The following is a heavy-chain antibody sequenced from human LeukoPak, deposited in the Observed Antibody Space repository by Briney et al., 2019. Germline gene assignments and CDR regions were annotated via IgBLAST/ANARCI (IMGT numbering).Heavy chain of an antibody. CDR3: VRDDPAFYDFWSAHRSPSVRDY. Sequence: AGGSLRLSCAASGFSFSAYGVHWVRQAPGKGLEWVAVIWYDGSSKDYADSVKGRFTLSRDNSKNTLYLHMNSLRAEDTAVYFCVRDDPAFYDFWSAHRSPSVRDYWGQGTLVTVSS. V-gene: IGHV3-33*01. J-gene: IGHJ4*02. CDR1: GFSFSAYG. CDR2: IWYDGSSK. D-gene: IGHD3-3*01.